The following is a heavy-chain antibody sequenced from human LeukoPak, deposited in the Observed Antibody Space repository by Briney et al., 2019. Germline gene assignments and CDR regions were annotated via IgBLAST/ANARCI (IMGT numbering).Heavy chain of an antibody. CDR3: ARDPYSGSYGPYYYYYMDV. CDR1: GFAFSSYS. V-gene: IGHV3-21*06. Sequence: GGSLRLSCAASGFAFSSYSMNWVRQAPGKGLEWVSSISSSSSYIYYADSVRGRFTISRDNAKNSLYLQMDSLRVEDTAVYYCARDPYSGSYGPYYYYYMDVWGKGTTVTISS. CDR2: ISSSSSYI. J-gene: IGHJ6*03. D-gene: IGHD1-26*01.